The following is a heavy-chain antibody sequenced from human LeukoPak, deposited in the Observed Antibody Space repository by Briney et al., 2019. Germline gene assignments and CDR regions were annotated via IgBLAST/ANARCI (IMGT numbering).Heavy chain of an antibody. Sequence: SVKVSCKASGGTFSSYAISWVRQAPGQGLEWMGGIIPIFGTANYAQKFQGRVTITADESTSTAYMELSSLRSEDTAVYYCARDMNGGSFEYYYYGMDAWGQGTTVTVSS. CDR2: IIPIFGTA. CDR1: GGTFSSYA. J-gene: IGHJ6*02. V-gene: IGHV1-69*13. D-gene: IGHD6-13*01. CDR3: ARDMNGGSFEYYYYGMDA.